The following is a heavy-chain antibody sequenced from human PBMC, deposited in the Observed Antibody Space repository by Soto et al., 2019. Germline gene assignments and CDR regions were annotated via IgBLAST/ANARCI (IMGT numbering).Heavy chain of an antibody. J-gene: IGHJ4*02. CDR3: AATYTVATITIDY. V-gene: IGHV1-24*01. CDR1: GFTLTELS. Sequence: SVKVSCKVSGFTLTELSIHWVRQAPGKGLEWMGGFDPEDGETIYAQKFQGRVTMTEDTSTDTAYMDLSSLRSEDTAVYYCAATYTVATITIDYWGQGTLVTV. CDR2: FDPEDGET. D-gene: IGHD5-12*01.